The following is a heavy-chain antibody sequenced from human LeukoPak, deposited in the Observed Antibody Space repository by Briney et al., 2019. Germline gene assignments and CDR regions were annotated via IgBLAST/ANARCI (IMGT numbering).Heavy chain of an antibody. J-gene: IGHJ6*03. D-gene: IGHD4-17*01. CDR2: IRYDGSNK. Sequence: GGSLRLSCAASGFTFSSYGMHWVRQAPGKGLEWVAFIRYDGSNKYYADSVKGRFTISRDNSKNTLYLQTNSLRAEDTAVYYCAKVGGYGDYSGGEYYYMDVWGKGTTVTISS. CDR1: GFTFSSYG. CDR3: AKVGGYGDYSGGEYYYMDV. V-gene: IGHV3-30*02.